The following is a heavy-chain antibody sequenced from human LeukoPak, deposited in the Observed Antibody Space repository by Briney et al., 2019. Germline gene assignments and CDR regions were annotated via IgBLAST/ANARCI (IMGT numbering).Heavy chain of an antibody. CDR1: GFTFSGSA. J-gene: IGHJ4*02. CDR3: TRRSGYYPNDY. V-gene: IGHV3-73*01. CDR2: IRSKANSYAT. D-gene: IGHD3-22*01. Sequence: GGSLRLSCAASGFTFSGSAMHWVLQASGKGLEWVGRIRSKANSYATAYAASVKGRFTISRDDSKNTAYLQMNSLKTEDTAVYYCTRRSGYYPNDYWGQGTLVTVSS.